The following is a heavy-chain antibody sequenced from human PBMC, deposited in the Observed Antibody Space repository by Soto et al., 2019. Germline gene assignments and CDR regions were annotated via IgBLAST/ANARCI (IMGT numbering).Heavy chain of an antibody. CDR3: ARDKITGLFDY. J-gene: IGHJ4*02. CDR2: INHSGSP. Sequence: QVQLQQWGARLLKPSETLSLTCAVYGGSFSGYCWSWIRLPPGTGLGWIGDINHSGSPNYNPSLKSRVTISVDTSQNQFSLKLTSVTAADTAVYYCARDKITGLFDYWGQGTLVTVSS. D-gene: IGHD2-8*02. V-gene: IGHV4-34*01. CDR1: GGSFSGYC.